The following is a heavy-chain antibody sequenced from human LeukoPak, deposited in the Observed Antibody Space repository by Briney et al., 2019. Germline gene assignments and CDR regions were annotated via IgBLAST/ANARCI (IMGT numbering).Heavy chain of an antibody. CDR1: GGSISSYY. J-gene: IGHJ4*02. Sequence: SETLSLTCTVSGGSISSYYWSWIRQPPGKGLEWIGYIYYSGSTNYNPSLKSRVTISVDTSKNQFSLKLSSVTAADTAVYYCATIHSGDYWGQGTLVTVSS. V-gene: IGHV4-59*12. D-gene: IGHD3-10*01. CDR3: ATIHSGDY. CDR2: IYYSGST.